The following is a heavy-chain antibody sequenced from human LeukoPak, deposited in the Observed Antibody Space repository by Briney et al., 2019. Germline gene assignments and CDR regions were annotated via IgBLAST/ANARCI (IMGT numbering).Heavy chain of an antibody. J-gene: IGHJ1*01. D-gene: IGHD3-22*01. V-gene: IGHV3-9*01. CDR2: ISWNSGSI. CDR1: GFTFSSYW. CDR3: ATTTLTCYYDSSGYSRAEYFQY. Sequence: GGSLRLSCAASGFTFSSYWMHWVRQAPGKGLEWVSGISWNSGSIGYADSVKGRFTISRDNAKNSLYLQMNSLRAEDTAFHYCATTTLTCYYDSSGYSRAEYFQYWGQGTLVTVSS.